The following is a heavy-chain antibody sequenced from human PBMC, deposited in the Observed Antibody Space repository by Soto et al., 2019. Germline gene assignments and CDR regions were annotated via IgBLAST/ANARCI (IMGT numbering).Heavy chain of an antibody. V-gene: IGHV1-18*01. CDR2: ISGYNGNT. D-gene: IGHD2-2*01. CDR3: ARCTHGSTSCYGRLDI. J-gene: IGHJ3*02. Sequence: QGLEWMGWISGYNGNTNYAQKFQGRVTMTTDTSTSTGYMDLRSLRSDDTAVYYCARCTHGSTSCYGRLDIWGQGTMVTISS.